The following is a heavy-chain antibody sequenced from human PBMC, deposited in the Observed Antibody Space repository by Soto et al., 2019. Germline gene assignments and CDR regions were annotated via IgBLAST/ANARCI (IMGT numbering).Heavy chain of an antibody. CDR2: IWYDGSNK. J-gene: IGHJ6*02. V-gene: IGHV3-33*01. CDR3: ARDPLAARRRYYGMDV. Sequence: QVQLVESGGGVVQPGRSLRLSCAASGFTFSSYGMHWVRQVPGKGLEWVAVIWYDGSNKYYADSVKGRFTISRDNSKNTLYLQMNSLRAEDTAVYYCARDPLAARRRYYGMDVWGQGTTVTVSS. CDR1: GFTFSSYG. D-gene: IGHD6-6*01.